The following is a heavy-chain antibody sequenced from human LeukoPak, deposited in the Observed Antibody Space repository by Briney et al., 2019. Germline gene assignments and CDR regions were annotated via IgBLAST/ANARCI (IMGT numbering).Heavy chain of an antibody. CDR1: GFTVSNNY. Sequence: GGSLRLSCAASGFTVSNNYMSWVRQAPGKGLDWVSAIYSGGNTYYADSVKGRFTISRDNSKNTLYLQMNSLRAEDTAVYYCAKGSGRGSSGWYDYWGQGTLVTVSS. CDR2: IYSGGNT. CDR3: AKGSGRGSSGWYDY. J-gene: IGHJ4*02. V-gene: IGHV3-66*01. D-gene: IGHD6-19*01.